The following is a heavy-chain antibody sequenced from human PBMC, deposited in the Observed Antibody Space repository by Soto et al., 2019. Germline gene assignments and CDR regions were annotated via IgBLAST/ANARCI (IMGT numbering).Heavy chain of an antibody. Sequence: QPGGSRTSSLPAPGFTLSCYSMHGVRQATGKVLEWVSAIGTAGDPYYPGSVKGRFTISRENAKNSLYLQMNSLRAGDTAVYYCARGRIVGAPIGSYYYGMDVWGQGTTVTVSS. D-gene: IGHD1-26*01. V-gene: IGHV3-13*05. CDR1: GFTLSCYS. CDR3: ARGRIVGAPIGSYYYGMDV. CDR2: IGTAGDP. J-gene: IGHJ6*02.